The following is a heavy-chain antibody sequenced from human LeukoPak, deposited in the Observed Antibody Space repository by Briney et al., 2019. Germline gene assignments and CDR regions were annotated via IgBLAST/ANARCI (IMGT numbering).Heavy chain of an antibody. CDR1: GFTFSSCG. D-gene: IGHD1-26*01. CDR3: AKDREGYYYGMDV. Sequence: GGSLRLSCAASGFTFSSCGMHWVRQAPGKGLEWVAVISYDGSNKYYADSVKGRFTISRDNSKNTLYLQMNSLRAEDTAVYYCAKDREGYYYGMDVWGEGTTVTVSS. CDR2: ISYDGSNK. J-gene: IGHJ6*01. V-gene: IGHV3-30*18.